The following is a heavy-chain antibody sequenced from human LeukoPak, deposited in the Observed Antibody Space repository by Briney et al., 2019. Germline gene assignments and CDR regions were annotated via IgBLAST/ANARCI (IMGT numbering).Heavy chain of an antibody. J-gene: IGHJ2*01. CDR1: GGSVSSYY. Sequence: SETLSLTCTVSGGSVSSYYWSWMRQSPGKGLEWIGYVYYSGSTNYNPALKSRVTISLDTSENQFSLKLSSLTAAATAVYYCSREANSPTARYWYFDLWGRGTQVTVSS. CDR3: SREANSPTARYWYFDL. CDR2: VYYSGST. D-gene: IGHD2-21*01. V-gene: IGHV4-59*02.